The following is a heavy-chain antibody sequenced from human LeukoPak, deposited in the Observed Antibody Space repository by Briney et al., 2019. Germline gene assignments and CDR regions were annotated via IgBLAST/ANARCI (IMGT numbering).Heavy chain of an antibody. CDR3: AKITSYRGRGYSYGYDYDAFDI. D-gene: IGHD5-18*01. V-gene: IGHV3-30*02. CDR2: IRYDGSKK. CDR1: GFTFSSYA. J-gene: IGHJ3*02. Sequence: PAGGSLRLSCAASGFTFSSYAMHWVRQAPGKGLEWVAFIRYDGSKKYYADSVKGRFTISRDNSKNTLYLQMNSLRAEDTAVYYCAKITSYRGRGYSYGYDYDAFDIWGQGTMVTVSS.